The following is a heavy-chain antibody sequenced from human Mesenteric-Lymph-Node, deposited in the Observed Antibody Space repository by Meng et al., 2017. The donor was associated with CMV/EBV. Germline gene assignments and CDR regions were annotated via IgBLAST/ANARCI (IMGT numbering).Heavy chain of an antibody. CDR1: GGSCSGYY. CDR3: ARVGGLDP. V-gene: IGHV4-34*01. CDR2: INHSGST. Sequence: TLSLTCAVYGGSCSGYYWSWIRQPPGKGLEWIGEINHSGSTNYNPSLKSRVTISVDTSKNQFSLKLSSVTAADTAVYYCARVGGLDPWGQGTLVTVSS. D-gene: IGHD3-16*01. J-gene: IGHJ5*02.